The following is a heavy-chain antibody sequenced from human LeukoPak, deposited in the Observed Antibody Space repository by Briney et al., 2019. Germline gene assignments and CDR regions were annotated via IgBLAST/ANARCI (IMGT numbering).Heavy chain of an antibody. CDR2: NSGSGGST. CDR3: AKEGTSCFHNWFDS. D-gene: IGHD2-2*01. J-gene: IGHJ5*01. CDR1: GFTFSSYA. Sequence: GGSLRLSCAASGFTFSSYAMSWVRQAPGKGLEWVSANSGSGGSTYYADSVKGRFTISRDNSKNTLYLHMNSLRVEDTAVYYFAKEGTSCFHNWFDSWGQGTLVTVSS. V-gene: IGHV3-23*01.